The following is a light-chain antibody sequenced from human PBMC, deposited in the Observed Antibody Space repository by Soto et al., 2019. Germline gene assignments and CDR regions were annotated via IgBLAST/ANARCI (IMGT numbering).Light chain of an antibody. CDR2: GAS. V-gene: IGKV3-15*01. CDR3: QQYNNWPPWT. Sequence: EIVMTQSPATLSVSPGERATLSCRASQSVSSNLAWYQQKPGQAPRLLIYGASTRATGIPARFRGSGSGTVFPITISSLQSEDFAVYYCQQYNNWPPWTFGQGTKVEIK. CDR1: QSVSSN. J-gene: IGKJ1*01.